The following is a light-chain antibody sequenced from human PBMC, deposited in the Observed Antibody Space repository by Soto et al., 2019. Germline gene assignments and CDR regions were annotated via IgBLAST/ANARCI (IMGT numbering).Light chain of an antibody. Sequence: DIQMTQSPSTLSGSVGDRVTITCRASQTISSWLALYQQKPGKAPKLLIYKASTLKSGVPSRFSGSGSGTEFTLTISSLQPDDVATYYCQHYNSYSEAFGQGTKVDIK. CDR1: QTISSW. CDR3: QHYNSYSEA. V-gene: IGKV1-5*03. CDR2: KAS. J-gene: IGKJ1*01.